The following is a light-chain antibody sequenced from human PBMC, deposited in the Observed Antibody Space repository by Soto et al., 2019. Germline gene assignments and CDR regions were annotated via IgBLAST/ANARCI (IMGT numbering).Light chain of an antibody. J-gene: IGLJ1*01. V-gene: IGLV1-44*01. CDR2: RNN. CDR1: NSNIGRNT. Sequence: QSVLTQPPSASGTPGQRVTISCSGSNSNIGRNTVNWYQQLPGTAPKLLIYRNNQRPSGVPDRFSGSKSGTSASLAISGLQSDDESDYYCASWDDGLTGYVFETGTKVTVL. CDR3: ASWDDGLTGYV.